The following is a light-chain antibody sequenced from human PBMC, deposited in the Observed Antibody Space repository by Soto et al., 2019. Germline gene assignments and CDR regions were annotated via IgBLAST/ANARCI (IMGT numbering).Light chain of an antibody. Sequence: DIQMTQSPSSLSASVGDRVTITCRESQSISSYLNWYQQNPGKAPKLLIYAASSLQSGVPSRFSGTGSGADCALTISSLQPEDFATYFCQQSYSTPRTFGQGTKREIK. J-gene: IGKJ2*02. V-gene: IGKV1-39*01. CDR3: QQSYSTPRT. CDR2: AAS. CDR1: QSISSY.